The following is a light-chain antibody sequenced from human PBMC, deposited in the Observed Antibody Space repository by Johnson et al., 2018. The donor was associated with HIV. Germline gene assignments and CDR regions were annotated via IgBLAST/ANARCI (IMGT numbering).Light chain of an antibody. J-gene: IGLJ1*01. CDR3: GTWDSSLNAGV. CDR2: ERN. CDR1: SSNIGNNY. Sequence: QSVLTQPPSVSAAPGQKVTISCSGSSSNIGNNYVSWYQQLPGTAPKLLIYERNKRPSGIPDRFSGSKSGTSATLAITGLQTGDEADYYCGTWDSSLNAGVFGTGTRVTVL. V-gene: IGLV1-51*02.